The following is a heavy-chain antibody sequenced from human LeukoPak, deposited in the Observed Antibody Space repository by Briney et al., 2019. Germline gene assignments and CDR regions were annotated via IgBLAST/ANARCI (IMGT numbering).Heavy chain of an antibody. CDR3: ARGRGWRWLQFPPLPDDY. CDR2: MNPNSGNT. J-gene: IGHJ4*02. V-gene: IGHV1-8*02. CDR1: GYTFTSYY. D-gene: IGHD5-24*01. Sequence: GASVKVSCKASGYTFTSYYMHWVRQATGQGLEWMGWMNPNSGNTGYAQKFQGRVTMTRNTSISTAYMELSSLRSEDTAVYYCARGRGWRWLQFPPLPDDYWGQGTLVTVSS.